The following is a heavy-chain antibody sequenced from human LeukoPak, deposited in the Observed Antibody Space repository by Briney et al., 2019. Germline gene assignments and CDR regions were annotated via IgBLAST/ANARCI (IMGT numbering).Heavy chain of an antibody. CDR1: GGSISSSSYY. V-gene: IGHV4-39*01. J-gene: IGHJ4*02. D-gene: IGHD3-10*01. Sequence: SETLSLTCTVSGGSISSSSYYWGWIRQPPGKGLEWIGSIFYSGSTYYNPSLKSRVTISVDTSKYQFSLKLSSVTAADTAMYYCARSPTFGIKFDSWGQGTLVTVSS. CDR2: IFYSGST. CDR3: ARSPTFGIKFDS.